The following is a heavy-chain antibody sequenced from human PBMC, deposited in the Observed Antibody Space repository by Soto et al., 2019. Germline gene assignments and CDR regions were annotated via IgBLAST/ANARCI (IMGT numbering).Heavy chain of an antibody. D-gene: IGHD3-22*01. J-gene: IGHJ6*02. V-gene: IGHV2-26*01. CDR2: IFSNDEK. CDR3: GRIELGGYRFYYYHYGMDV. Sequence: QVTLKESGPVLVKPTDTLTLTCTVSGFSLSNARMGVSWIRQPPGKALEWLAHIFSNDEKSYSTSLKSRLTITKDTPKSQVVLTMTNMDPVDTATYYCGRIELGGYRFYYYHYGMDVWRQGTTVTVSS. CDR1: GFSLSNARMG.